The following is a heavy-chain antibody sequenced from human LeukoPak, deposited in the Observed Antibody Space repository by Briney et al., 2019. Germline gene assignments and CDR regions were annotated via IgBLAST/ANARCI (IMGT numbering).Heavy chain of an antibody. CDR1: GTSISSYY. CDR3: ARGSGYSYGPFDY. Sequence: PSETLSLTCTVSGTSISSYYWSWMRQSAGKGLEWIGRIYTTGNTNYNPSLKSRVTISVDTSKNQFSLKLSSVTAADTAVYYCARGSGYSYGPFDYWGQGTLVTVSS. J-gene: IGHJ4*02. V-gene: IGHV4-4*07. D-gene: IGHD5-18*01. CDR2: IYTTGNT.